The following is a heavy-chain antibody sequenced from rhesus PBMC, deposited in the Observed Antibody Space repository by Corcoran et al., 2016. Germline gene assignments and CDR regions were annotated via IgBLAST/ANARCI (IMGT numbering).Heavy chain of an antibody. CDR2: ISSGGGST. Sequence: EVQLVESGGGLAKPGGSLRLSCAASGFTFSDYYMHWVRQASGKGREWVSRISSGGGSTWYADSVKGRFNISRENAKNTLYLQMNSLRAEDTAVYYCAGWYSSGLGYWGQGVLVTVSS. CDR1: GFTFSDYY. CDR3: AGWYSSGLGY. V-gene: IGHV3-59*01. J-gene: IGHJ4*01. D-gene: IGHD6-31*01.